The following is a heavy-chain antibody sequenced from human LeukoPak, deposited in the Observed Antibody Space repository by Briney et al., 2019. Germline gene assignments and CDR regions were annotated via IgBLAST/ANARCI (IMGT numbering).Heavy chain of an antibody. CDR3: ARALASDDAFDI. V-gene: IGHV3-23*01. J-gene: IGHJ3*02. Sequence: PGGSLRLSCAASGFTFSSYAMSWVRQAPGKGLEWVSAISGSGGSTYYADSVKGRFTISRDNSKNTLYLQMNSLRAEDTAVYYCARALASDDAFDIWGQGTMVTAAS. D-gene: IGHD3-3*02. CDR1: GFTFSSYA. CDR2: ISGSGGST.